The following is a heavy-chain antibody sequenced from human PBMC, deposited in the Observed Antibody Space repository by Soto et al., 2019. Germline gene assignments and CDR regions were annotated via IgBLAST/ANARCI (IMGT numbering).Heavy chain of an antibody. V-gene: IGHV4-59*01. CDR2: INYSGST. Sequence: TLSLTCTVSIGSISSYNWNWVRQPPGKGLEWIGFINYSGSTHYNPSLKSRVTISLDTSKNQFSLKLNSVTAADTAVYYCARENYYALDYWGPGTLVTVSS. CDR3: ARENYYALDY. CDR1: IGSISSYN. J-gene: IGHJ4*02. D-gene: IGHD3-10*01.